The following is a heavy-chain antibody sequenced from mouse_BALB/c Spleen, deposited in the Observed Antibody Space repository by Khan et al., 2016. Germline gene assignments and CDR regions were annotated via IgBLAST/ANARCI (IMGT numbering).Heavy chain of an antibody. CDR3: ARAWYYWYLAY. CDR1: GFDFSRYW. V-gene: IGHV4-1*02. Sequence: EVKLVESGGGLVQPGGSLKLSCAASGFDFSRYWMSWVRQAPGKGLEWIGEINPDSSTINYTPSLKDKFIISRDNAKNTLYLQMSKVRSEDTALYYCARAWYYWYLAYWGQGTLVTVSA. CDR2: INPDSSTI. D-gene: IGHD1-1*01. J-gene: IGHJ3*01.